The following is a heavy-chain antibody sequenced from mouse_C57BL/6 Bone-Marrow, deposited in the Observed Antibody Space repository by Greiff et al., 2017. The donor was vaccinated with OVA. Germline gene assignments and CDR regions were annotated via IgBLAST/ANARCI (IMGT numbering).Heavy chain of an antibody. J-gene: IGHJ1*03. CDR1: GYTFTEYT. CDR2: FYPGSGSI. CDR3: ARHPRWLLPYWYCDV. D-gene: IGHD2-3*01. V-gene: IGHV1-62-2*01. Sequence: QVHVKQSGAELVKPGASVKLSCKASGYTFTEYTIHWVKQRSGQGLEWIGWFYPGSGSIKYNEKFKDKATLTADKSSSTVYMELRRLTSEDSAVYFCARHPRWLLPYWYCDVWGTGTTVTVSS.